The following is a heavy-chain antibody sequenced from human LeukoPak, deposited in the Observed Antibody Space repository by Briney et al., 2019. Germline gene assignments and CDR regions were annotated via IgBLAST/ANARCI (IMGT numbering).Heavy chain of an antibody. CDR1: GFNLSNYN. CDR2: ISVTTTFI. J-gene: IGHJ3*02. V-gene: IGHV3-21*01. Sequence: GGSLRLSCAASGFNLSNYNMNWVRQVPGKGLEWVSSISVTTTFIYYADSVKGRFTISRDNAKNSLYLQMNTLRVDDTAVYYCARDLPGELGRGVFDIWGQGTMVTVSS. D-gene: IGHD1-1*01. CDR3: ARDLPGELGRGVFDI.